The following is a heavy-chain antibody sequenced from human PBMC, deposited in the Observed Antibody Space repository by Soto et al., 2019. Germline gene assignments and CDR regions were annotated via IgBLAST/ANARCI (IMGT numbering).Heavy chain of an antibody. CDR3: AAAFGEE. CDR1: GFSFSSYG. J-gene: IGHJ4*02. D-gene: IGHD3-16*01. V-gene: IGHV3-33*01. CDR2: IWYDGSKK. Sequence: QVQLVESGGGVVQPGRSLRLSCAASGFSFSSYGMLWVRQAPGKGLEWVARIWYDGSKKYYADSVEGRFTISRDNSKNTLYLQMNSLRADDTAVYYCAAAFGEEWGQGTLVTVSS.